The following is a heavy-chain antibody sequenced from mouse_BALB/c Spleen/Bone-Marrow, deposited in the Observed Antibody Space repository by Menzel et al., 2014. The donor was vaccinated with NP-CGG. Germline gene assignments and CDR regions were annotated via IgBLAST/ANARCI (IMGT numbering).Heavy chain of an antibody. J-gene: IGHJ2*01. V-gene: IGHV1-9*01. CDR3: ARGNPFDF. Sequence: VQLVESGGGLMKPGASVKISCKATGYTFSNYWIQWVKQRPGHGPEWIGEILPGSDNTNYNEKFKGKATFTADTSSNTAYMQLSSLTSEDSAVYYCARGNPFDFWGQGTTLTVSS. CDR1: GYTFSNYW. CDR2: ILPGSDNT.